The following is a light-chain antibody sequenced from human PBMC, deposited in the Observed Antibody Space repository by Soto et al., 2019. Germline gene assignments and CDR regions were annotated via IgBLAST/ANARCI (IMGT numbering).Light chain of an antibody. CDR1: QSVSSRY. Sequence: IVLTQSPGSLSLSPGERATLSCGASQSVSSRYLAWYQQKPGQAPRLLIYGASSRATGIPDRFSGSGSGTDFTLTISRLEPEDFAVYYCQQYSSSPPELTFGGGTKVDIK. CDR2: GAS. CDR3: QQYSSSPPELT. J-gene: IGKJ4*01. V-gene: IGKV3-20*01.